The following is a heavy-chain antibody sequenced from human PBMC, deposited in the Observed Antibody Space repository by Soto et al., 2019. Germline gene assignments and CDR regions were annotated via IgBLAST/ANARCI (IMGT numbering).Heavy chain of an antibody. D-gene: IGHD3-22*01. V-gene: IGHV3-33*01. CDR3: ARDYDSSGYPRYYFDY. CDR1: GFTFSSYG. J-gene: IGHJ4*02. CDR2: IWYDGSNK. Sequence: PGGSLRLSCAASGFTFSSYGMHWVRQAPGKGLECVAVIWYDGSNKYYADSVKGRFTISRDNSKNTFYLQMNSLRAEDTAVYYCARDYDSSGYPRYYFDYWGQGP.